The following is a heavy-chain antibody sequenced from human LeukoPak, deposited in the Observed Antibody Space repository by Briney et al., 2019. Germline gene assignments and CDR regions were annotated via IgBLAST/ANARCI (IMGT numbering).Heavy chain of an antibody. D-gene: IGHD2-2*01. CDR1: GGTLSSYA. CDR3: AREASGMRGYYYYGLDV. J-gene: IGHJ6*04. V-gene: IGHV1-69*13. CDR2: IIPMCGTT. Sequence: ASVKVSCTASGGTLSSYAINWVRQAPGQGLEWMGLIIPMCGTTYYAQKFEGRVAISADESTGTAYLEVSSLRSDDTAVYYCAREASGMRGYYYYGLDVWGGGTTVIVSS.